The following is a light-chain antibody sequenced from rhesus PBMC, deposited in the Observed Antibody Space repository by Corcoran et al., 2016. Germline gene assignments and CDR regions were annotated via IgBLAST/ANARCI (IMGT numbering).Light chain of an antibody. J-gene: IGKJ1*01. CDR1: QGITND. V-gene: IGKV1-25*01. CDR3: QHYYTTPWT. Sequence: DIQMTQSPSSLSASVGDRVTITCRASQGITNDLAWYQQRPGETPKLLSYEASILQSGIPSRLSGSISGTDFTLTISSLQSGDFAPYYCQHYYTTPWTFGPGTKVEIK. CDR2: EAS.